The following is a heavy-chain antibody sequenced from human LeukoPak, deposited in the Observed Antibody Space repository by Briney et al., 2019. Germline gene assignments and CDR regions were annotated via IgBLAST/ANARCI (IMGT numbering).Heavy chain of an antibody. CDR3: AKGRVVAGSKSLTYHWLDP. CDR2: MNPNSGGA. Sequence: ASVKVSCKASGYTFTGYYIHWVRQAPGQGLEWVGWMNPNSGGAKYAQKFQDRVTMTRDTSISTAYMGLSRLRSDDTAVYYCAKGRVVAGSKSLTYHWLDPWGQGTLVTVSS. V-gene: IGHV1-2*02. CDR1: GYTFTGYY. D-gene: IGHD6-19*01. J-gene: IGHJ5*02.